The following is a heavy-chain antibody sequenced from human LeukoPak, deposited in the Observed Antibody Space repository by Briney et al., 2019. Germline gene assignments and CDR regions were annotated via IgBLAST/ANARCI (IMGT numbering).Heavy chain of an antibody. V-gene: IGHV3-7*01. Sequence: PGGSLRLSCAASGFTFSSYWMSWVRQAPGKGLEWVANIKQDGSEKYYVDSVKGRFTISRDNAKNSLYLQMNSLRAEDTAVYYCAREDKSSTSCYTCYYYYMDVWGKGTTVTVSS. CDR2: IKQDGSEK. CDR1: GFTFSSYW. D-gene: IGHD2-2*02. J-gene: IGHJ6*03. CDR3: AREDKSSTSCYTCYYYYMDV.